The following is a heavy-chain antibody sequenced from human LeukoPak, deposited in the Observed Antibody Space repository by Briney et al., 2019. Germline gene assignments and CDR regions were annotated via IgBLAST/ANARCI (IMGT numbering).Heavy chain of an antibody. CDR3: ARYYGSGRIPDY. J-gene: IGHJ4*02. D-gene: IGHD3-10*01. CDR2: IYYSGST. CDR1: GGSISSSSYY. Sequence: PSETLSLTCTVSGGSISSSSYYWGWIRQPPGQGLEWIGSIYYSGSTYYNPSLKSRVTISVDTSKNQFSLKLSSVTAADTAVYYCARYYGSGRIPDYWGQGTLVTVSS. V-gene: IGHV4-39*01.